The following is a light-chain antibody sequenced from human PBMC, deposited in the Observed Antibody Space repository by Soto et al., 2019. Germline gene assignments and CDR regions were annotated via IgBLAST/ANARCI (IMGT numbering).Light chain of an antibody. J-gene: IGKJ1*01. Sequence: IHRTHSPSTLSASLGDMVTITCRASQSISSWLAWYQQKPGKAPKLLIYKASSLESGVPSRFSGSGSGTEFTLTISSLQPDDFATYYCQQYNSYTWTFGQGTKVDIK. CDR3: QQYNSYTWT. V-gene: IGKV1-5*03. CDR2: KAS. CDR1: QSISSW.